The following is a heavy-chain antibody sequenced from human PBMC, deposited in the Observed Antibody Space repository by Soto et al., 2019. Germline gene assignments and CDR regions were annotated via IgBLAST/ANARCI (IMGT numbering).Heavy chain of an antibody. CDR2: IIPILGIA. Sequence: QVQLVQSGAEVKKPGPSVKVSCKASGGTFSSYTISWVRQAPGQGLEWMGRIIPILGIANYAQKLQGRVTITADKSTSTAYMELSSLRSEDTAVYYCASSPPSNDGYDNNSFDYWGQGTLVTVSS. J-gene: IGHJ4*02. CDR1: GGTFSSYT. CDR3: ASSPPSNDGYDNNSFDY. D-gene: IGHD5-12*01. V-gene: IGHV1-69*02.